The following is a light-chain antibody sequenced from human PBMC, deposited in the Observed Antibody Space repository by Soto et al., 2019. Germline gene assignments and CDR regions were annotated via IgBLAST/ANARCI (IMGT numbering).Light chain of an antibody. CDR3: QQYKNWPL. J-gene: IGKJ5*01. CDR1: HSVNSH. CDR2: GAS. V-gene: IGKV3-15*01. Sequence: MMMTQSPATLSVSPGERATLXCRTSHSVNSHVAWYQQKPGQAPRLLLYGASTRATGIPVRFSGSGFGTEFTLTISSLQSEDFAVYYCQQYKNWPLFGQGTRLEIK.